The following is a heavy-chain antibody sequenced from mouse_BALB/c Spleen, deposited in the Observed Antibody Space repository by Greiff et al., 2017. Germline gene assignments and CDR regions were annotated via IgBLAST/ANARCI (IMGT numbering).Heavy chain of an antibody. J-gene: IGHJ4*01. Sequence: VQLKQSGAELVKPGASVKLSCTASGFNIKDTYMHWVKQRPEQGLEWIGRIDPANGNTKYDPKFQGKATITADTSSNTAYLQLSSLTSEDTAVYYCASSDAMDYWGQGTSVTVSS. CDR1: GFNIKDTY. V-gene: IGHV14-3*02. CDR2: IDPANGNT. CDR3: ASSDAMDY.